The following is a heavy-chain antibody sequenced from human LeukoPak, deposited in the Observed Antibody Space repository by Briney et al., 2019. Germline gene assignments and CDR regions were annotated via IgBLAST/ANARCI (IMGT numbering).Heavy chain of an antibody. CDR1: GFTFSSYA. V-gene: IGHV3-7*01. CDR3: ASWVGRDY. Sequence: PGGSLRLSCAASGFTFSSYAMSWVRQAPGKGLEWVANIKQDGSEEYYVDSVKGRFTVSRDNAKNSLYLQMNSLRAEDTAVYYCASWVGRDYWGQGTLVTVSS. J-gene: IGHJ4*02. CDR2: IKQDGSEE. D-gene: IGHD2-15*01.